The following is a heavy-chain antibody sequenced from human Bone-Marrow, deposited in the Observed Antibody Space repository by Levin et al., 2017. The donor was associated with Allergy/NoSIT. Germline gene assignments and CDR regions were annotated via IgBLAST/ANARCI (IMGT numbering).Heavy chain of an antibody. CDR3: ARVTMGWFDP. CDR1: GGSIHDYY. V-gene: IGHV4-59*01. CDR2: IFYSGST. J-gene: IGHJ5*02. Sequence: SPTLSLPCTVSGGSIHDYYWSWIRQPPGKGLEWIGYIFYSGSTNYNPSLKSRLTISVDMSKRHFSLKLGSVTAADTAVYYCARVTMGWFDPWGQGTLVTVSS. D-gene: IGHD3-3*01.